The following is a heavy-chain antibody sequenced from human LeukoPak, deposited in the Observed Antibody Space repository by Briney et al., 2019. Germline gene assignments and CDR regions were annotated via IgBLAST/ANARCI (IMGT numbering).Heavy chain of an antibody. CDR1: GFTFSDYY. J-gene: IGHJ5*02. V-gene: IGHV3-11*01. CDR2: ISSSGSTI. D-gene: IGHD1-20*01. CDR3: AREAHNWNDVRLDP. Sequence: GGSLRLSCAASGFTFSDYYMSWIRQAPGKGLEWVSYISSSGSTIYYADSVKGRFTISRDNAKNSLYLQMNSLRAEDTAVYYCAREAHNWNDVRLDPWGQGTLVTVSS.